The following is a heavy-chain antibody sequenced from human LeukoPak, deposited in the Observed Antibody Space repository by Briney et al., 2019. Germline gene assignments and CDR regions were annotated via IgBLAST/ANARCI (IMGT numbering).Heavy chain of an antibody. D-gene: IGHD3-22*01. CDR2: ISGITTNT. V-gene: IGHV3-23*01. Sequence: GGSLRLSCAASGFTFSNYAMSWVRQAPGKGLEWVSLISGITTNTYYADSVKGRFTISRDDSKTTLYLQMNSLRAEDTAVYYCARDPHSSGYYWDYFDCWGQGTLVTVSS. J-gene: IGHJ4*02. CDR1: GFTFSNYA. CDR3: ARDPHSSGYYWDYFDC.